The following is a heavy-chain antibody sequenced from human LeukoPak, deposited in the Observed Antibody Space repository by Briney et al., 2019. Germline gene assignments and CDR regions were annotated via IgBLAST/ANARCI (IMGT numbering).Heavy chain of an antibody. J-gene: IGHJ4*02. V-gene: IGHV3-64*01. Sequence: GGSLRLSCAASGFTFSSYAMHWVRQAPGKGLEYVSAISSNGGSTYYANSVKGRFTISRDNSKNTLYLQMGSLRAEDMAVYYCARGPSYYMDVWGQGTLVTVSS. CDR1: GFTFSSYA. CDR3: ARGPSYYMDV. CDR2: ISSNGGST.